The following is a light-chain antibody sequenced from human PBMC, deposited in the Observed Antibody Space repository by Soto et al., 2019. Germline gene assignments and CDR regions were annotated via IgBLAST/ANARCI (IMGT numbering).Light chain of an antibody. CDR2: DAS. Sequence: EIVLTQSPVTLSLSPGERATLSCRASQSVSNYLAWYQQKPGQAPRLLIYDASNRATGIPARFSGSGSGKDFTLNISSLEPEDFEVYYCQQRSSWPPSTFGQGTRLEIK. J-gene: IGKJ5*01. CDR1: QSVSNY. V-gene: IGKV3-11*01. CDR3: QQRSSWPPST.